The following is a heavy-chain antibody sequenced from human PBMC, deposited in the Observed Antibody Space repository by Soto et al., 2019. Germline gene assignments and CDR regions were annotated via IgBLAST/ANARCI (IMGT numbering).Heavy chain of an antibody. CDR2: LSSDGFGA. J-gene: IGHJ4*02. Sequence: GGSLRLSCASSDFILSPYWMHWVRQVPGRGLEWVARLSSDGFGAAYADSVKGRFFISRDIARNTLSLQMNSLRADDTAVYYCARDLGGPEYWGRGTSVTVSS. D-gene: IGHD3-16*01. CDR1: DFILSPYW. V-gene: IGHV3-74*03. CDR3: ARDLGGPEY.